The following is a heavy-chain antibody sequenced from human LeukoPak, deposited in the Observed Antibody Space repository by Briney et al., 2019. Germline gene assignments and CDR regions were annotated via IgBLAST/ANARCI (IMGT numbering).Heavy chain of an antibody. CDR2: LRGKAYGGTT. V-gene: IGHV3-49*04. CDR3: TRVGSGYYSYYFDY. CDR1: GFXFADYA. Sequence: PGRSLRLSCTASGFXFADYAMTWVRQAPGKGLEWVGSLRGKAYGGTTQYAASVKGRFTISRDDSKSIAYLQMNSLKTEDTAVYYCTRVGSGYYSYYFDYWGQGALVTVSS. J-gene: IGHJ4*02. D-gene: IGHD3-22*01.